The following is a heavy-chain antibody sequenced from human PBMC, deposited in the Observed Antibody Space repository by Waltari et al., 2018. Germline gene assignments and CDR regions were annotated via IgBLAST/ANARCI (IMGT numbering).Heavy chain of an antibody. D-gene: IGHD3-10*01. CDR3: ARDYRKLITMVRGVKRKHPDPVDT. V-gene: IGHV1-18*01. J-gene: IGHJ3*02. CDR2: ISAYNGNT. Sequence: QVQLVQSGAEVKKPGASVKVSCKASGYTFTSYGISWVRQAPGQGLEGMGWISAYNGNTNYAQKRQGRVTMTTDTSTSTDYMELRSLRSVDTAVYYCARDYRKLITMVRGVKRKHPDPVDTRGQGTMVTVSS. CDR1: GYTFTSYG.